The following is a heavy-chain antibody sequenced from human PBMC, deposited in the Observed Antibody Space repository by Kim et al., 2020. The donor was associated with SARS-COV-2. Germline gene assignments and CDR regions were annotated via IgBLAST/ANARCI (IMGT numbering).Heavy chain of an antibody. CDR3: TRGGDGDYDRHYGMEV. V-gene: IGHV4-39*07. Sequence: SETLSLTCSVSGGSINSNSFSWGWVRQPPGKGLEWIGGVYYSGSSYYNPSLKSRVTISVDPSKNQFSLNLIYVSAADTAVYYCTRGGDGDYDRHYGMEVWGQGATVTVS. CDR1: GGSINSNSFS. D-gene: IGHD4-17*01. CDR2: VYYSGSS. J-gene: IGHJ6*02.